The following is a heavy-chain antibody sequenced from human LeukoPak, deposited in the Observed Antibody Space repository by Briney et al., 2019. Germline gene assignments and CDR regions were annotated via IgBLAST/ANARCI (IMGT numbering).Heavy chain of an antibody. D-gene: IGHD5-18*01. J-gene: IGHJ6*03. CDR1: GFTFSSYS. Sequence: GGSLRLSCAASGFTFSSYSMNWVRQAPGKGLEWVSSISSSSNYIYYADSVKGRFTISRDNAKNSLYLQMNSLRAEDTAVYYCARGSAMVYYYMDVWGKGTTVTISS. CDR3: ARGSAMVYYYMDV. V-gene: IGHV3-21*01. CDR2: ISSSSNYI.